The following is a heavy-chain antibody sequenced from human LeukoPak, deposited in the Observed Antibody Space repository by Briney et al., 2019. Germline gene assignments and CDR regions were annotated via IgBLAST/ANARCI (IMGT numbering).Heavy chain of an antibody. V-gene: IGHV1-18*01. D-gene: IGHD3-3*01. CDR3: ARLPSDDCWSGFYFKGHCDH. J-gene: IGHJ4*02. Sequence: ASVKVSCKASGYTFTSYGISWVRQAPGQGLEWMGWISPYNGNTKYAQKFQVRVTMTTDTSTSPAYMELRSLRSDHAAVYYCARLPSDDCWSGFYFKGHCDHWGGGTAVSVPS. CDR2: ISPYNGNT. CDR1: GYTFTSYG.